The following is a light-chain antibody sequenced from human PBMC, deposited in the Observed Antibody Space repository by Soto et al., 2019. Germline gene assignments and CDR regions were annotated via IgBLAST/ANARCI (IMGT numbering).Light chain of an antibody. CDR2: WAS. V-gene: IGKV4-1*01. J-gene: IGKJ2*01. CDR3: QQYESTPPT. CDR1: QSVLYSSNNKNY. Sequence: DIVMTQSPDSLAVSLGERATINCKSSQSVLYSSNNKNYLAWYQQRPGQPPKLLIYWASTRESGVPDRFSGSGFGTHSTLTITSLQAEDVAVYYCQQYESTPPTFGHGTKLEIK.